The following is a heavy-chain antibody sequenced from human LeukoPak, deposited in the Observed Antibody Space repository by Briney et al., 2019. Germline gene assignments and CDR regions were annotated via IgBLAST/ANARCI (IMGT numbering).Heavy chain of an antibody. CDR2: INHSGST. V-gene: IGHV4-34*01. Sequence: PSETLSLTCAVYGGSFSGYYWSWIRQPPGKGLEWIGEINHSGSTNYNPSLKSRVTLSVDTSKNQFSLKLSSVTAADTAVYYCARGRSAMVRGVISYYFDYWGQGTLVTVSS. CDR1: GGSFSGYY. D-gene: IGHD3-10*01. J-gene: IGHJ4*02. CDR3: ARGRSAMVRGVISYYFDY.